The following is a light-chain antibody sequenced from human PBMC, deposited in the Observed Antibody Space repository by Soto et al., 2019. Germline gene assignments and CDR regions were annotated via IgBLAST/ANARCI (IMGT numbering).Light chain of an antibody. CDR2: GAS. Sequence: EIVLTQSPGTLSLSRGERATLSCRASQSVSSSYLAWYQQKPGQAPRLLIYGASSRATGIPDRFSGSGSGTDFTLTISRLEPEDFAVYYCQQYGSSPIFGGGTKVDIK. J-gene: IGKJ4*01. CDR1: QSVSSSY. CDR3: QQYGSSPI. V-gene: IGKV3-20*01.